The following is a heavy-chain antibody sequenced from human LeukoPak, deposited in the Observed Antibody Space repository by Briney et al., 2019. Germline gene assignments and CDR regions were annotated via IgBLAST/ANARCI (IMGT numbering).Heavy chain of an antibody. CDR2: ICYSGST. D-gene: IGHD6-19*01. J-gene: IGHJ6*02. Sequence: PSETLSLTCTVSGGSISSDYWSWMRHPPGKGREGIVYICYSGSTNYNPSLKSRVTISVDTSKNQFSLKLRSVTAADTAVYYCARAEQWLTDYYYYGMDVWGQGTTVTVSS. CDR3: ARAEQWLTDYYYYGMDV. V-gene: IGHV4-59*08. CDR1: GGSISSDY.